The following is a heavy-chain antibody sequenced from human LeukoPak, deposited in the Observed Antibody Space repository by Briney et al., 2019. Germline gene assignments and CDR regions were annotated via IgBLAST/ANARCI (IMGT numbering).Heavy chain of an antibody. J-gene: IGHJ4*02. CDR1: GFTFSSYW. Sequence: GGSLRLSCAASGFTFSSYWMSWVRQAPGKGLEWVAFIRYDGSNKYYADSVKGRVTISRDNSKNTLYLQMNSLRAGDTAVYYCAKDSTHYRVWDDYDSTGLTYWGQGTLVTVSS. CDR3: AKDSTHYRVWDDYDSTGLTY. V-gene: IGHV3-30*02. CDR2: IRYDGSNK. D-gene: IGHD3-22*01.